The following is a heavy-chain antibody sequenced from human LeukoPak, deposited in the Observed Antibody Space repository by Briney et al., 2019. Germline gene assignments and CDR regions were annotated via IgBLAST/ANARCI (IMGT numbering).Heavy chain of an antibody. D-gene: IGHD3-10*01. J-gene: IGHJ4*02. V-gene: IGHV3-53*01. Sequence: GGSLRLSCAASGVTVSTIYMGWVRQAPGKGLDWVSVIYPDGKAYYAESVKGRFTISRDSSENTLFLQMNSLRAEATAVYYCATLKGWYGEGCFDYWGQGTLVTVSS. CDR2: IYPDGKA. CDR1: GVTVSTIY. CDR3: ATLKGWYGEGCFDY.